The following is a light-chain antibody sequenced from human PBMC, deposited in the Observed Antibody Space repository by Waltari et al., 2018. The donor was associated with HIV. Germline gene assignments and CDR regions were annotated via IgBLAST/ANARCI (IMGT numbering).Light chain of an antibody. CDR3: MQALQIRRT. CDR1: QSLLHSNGYNY. V-gene: IGKV2-28*01. J-gene: IGKJ1*01. CDR2: WGS. Sequence: DIVMTQSPLSLPVTPGEPASISCRSSQSLLHSNGYNYLDLYLQKPGQSPQLLIHWGSLCASGVPDRFSGSCLWTDLRLKISRVEAEDVGVYYCMQALQIRRTFGQGTKVEIK.